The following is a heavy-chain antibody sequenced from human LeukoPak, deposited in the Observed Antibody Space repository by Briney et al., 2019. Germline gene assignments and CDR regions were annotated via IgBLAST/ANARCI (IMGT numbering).Heavy chain of an antibody. Sequence: SETLSLTCTVSGYSISSGYYWGWIRQPPGKGLEWIGSIYHSGSTYYNPSLKSRVTISVDTSKNQFSLKLSSVTAADTALYYCARLSAYYYGSYFYYYMDVWGKGTTVTVSS. J-gene: IGHJ6*03. CDR2: IYHSGST. CDR1: GYSISSGYY. V-gene: IGHV4-38-2*02. D-gene: IGHD3-10*01. CDR3: ARLSAYYYGSYFYYYMDV.